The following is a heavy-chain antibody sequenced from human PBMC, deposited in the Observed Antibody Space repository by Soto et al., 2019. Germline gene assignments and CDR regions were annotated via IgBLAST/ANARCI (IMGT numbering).Heavy chain of an antibody. V-gene: IGHV5-51*03. CDR3: ARLPRGCNRSSCYYADH. Sequence: PGESLKISCRGSGYDFNTNWFGWVRQLPGRGLEWVGIMYPGDSDTRYNPSLQGHVTLSVDVTVSTAFLQWRSLETSDTGMYFCARLPRGCNRSSCYYADHWGRGTQVTVSS. CDR1: GYDFNTNW. J-gene: IGHJ4*02. D-gene: IGHD3-3*01. CDR2: MYPGDSDT.